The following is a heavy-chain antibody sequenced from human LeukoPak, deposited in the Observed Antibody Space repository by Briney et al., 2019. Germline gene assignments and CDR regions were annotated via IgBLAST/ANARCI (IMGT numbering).Heavy chain of an antibody. J-gene: IGHJ5*02. CDR2: ISSSSSYI. D-gene: IGHD1-1*01. CDR3: AKGTTPGWFDP. Sequence: PGGSLRLSCAASGFTFSSYSMNWVRQAPGKGLEWVSSISSSSSYIYYADSVKGRFTISRDNSKNTLYLQMNSLRAEDTAVYYCAKGTTPGWFDPWGQGTLVTVSS. V-gene: IGHV3-21*04. CDR1: GFTFSSYS.